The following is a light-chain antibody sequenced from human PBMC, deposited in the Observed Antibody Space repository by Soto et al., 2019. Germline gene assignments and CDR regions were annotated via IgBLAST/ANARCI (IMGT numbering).Light chain of an antibody. CDR3: QHYNNWPPWT. CDR1: QSVSNN. V-gene: IGKV3-15*01. Sequence: EIVMTQSPVTLSVSPGERATLSCRASQSVSNNLAWYQQKPGQAPRLLIYGASTRATGVPARFSGSGSGTEFTLTNNSLQSEDFAVYYCQHYNNWPPWTFGQGTKVEIK. J-gene: IGKJ1*01. CDR2: GAS.